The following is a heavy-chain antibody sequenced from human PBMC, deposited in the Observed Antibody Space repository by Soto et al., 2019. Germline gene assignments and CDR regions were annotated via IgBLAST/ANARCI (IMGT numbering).Heavy chain of an antibody. J-gene: IGHJ6*02. V-gene: IGHV4-34*01. Sequence: QVQLQQWGAGLLKPSETLSLTCAVYGGSFSGYYWSWIRQPPGKGLGWIGEINHSGSTNYNPSLKSRVTISVDTSKNQFSLKLSSVTAADTAVYYCARGNRRRPYYYYGMDVWGQGTTVTVSS. CDR2: INHSGST. CDR1: GGSFSGYY. CDR3: ARGNRRRPYYYYGMDV.